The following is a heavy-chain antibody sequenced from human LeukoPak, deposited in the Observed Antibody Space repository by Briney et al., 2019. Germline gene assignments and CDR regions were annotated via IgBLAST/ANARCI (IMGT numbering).Heavy chain of an antibody. CDR3: SSTSLAWAGFDY. V-gene: IGHV3-23*01. J-gene: IGHJ4*02. Sequence: GGSLRLSCVASGFTFNNYAMSWVRQDPGKGLEGVSTISASGASTDYADSVKGRFTISRDNSKNTLYLQMNSLRAEDTAVYYCSSTSLAWAGFDYWGQGTLVTVSS. CDR1: GFTFNNYA. D-gene: IGHD2-2*01. CDR2: ISASGAST.